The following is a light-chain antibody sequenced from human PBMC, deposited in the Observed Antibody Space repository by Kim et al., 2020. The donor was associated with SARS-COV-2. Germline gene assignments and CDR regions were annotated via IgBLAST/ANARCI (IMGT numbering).Light chain of an antibody. CDR1: QGIGSN. Sequence: TSGGDRVTITCRASQGIGSNLAWYQQKPGKAPKLLIYAASTLQTGVPSRFSGSGSGTDFTLTISSLQPEDFATYYCQQLDNYPFTFGPVTKVDIK. J-gene: IGKJ3*01. V-gene: IGKV1-9*01. CDR2: AAS. CDR3: QQLDNYPFT.